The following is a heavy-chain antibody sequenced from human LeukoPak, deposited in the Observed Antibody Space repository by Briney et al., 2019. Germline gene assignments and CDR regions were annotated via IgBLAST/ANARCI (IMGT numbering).Heavy chain of an antibody. CDR3: ARGLPNYYDSSGSVDY. Sequence: ASVKVSCKASGYTFTSYDINWVRQATGQGPEWMGWMNPNSGNTGYAQKFQGRVTLTRDTSITTAYMELSSLRSEDTAVYYCARGLPNYYDSSGSVDYWGQGTLVTVSS. D-gene: IGHD3-22*01. J-gene: IGHJ4*02. CDR1: GYTFTSYD. CDR2: MNPNSGNT. V-gene: IGHV1-8*03.